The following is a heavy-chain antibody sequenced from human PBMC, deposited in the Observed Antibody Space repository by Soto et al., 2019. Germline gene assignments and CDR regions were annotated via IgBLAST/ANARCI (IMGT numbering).Heavy chain of an antibody. D-gene: IGHD6-13*01. CDR3: ARYAGSSWFDY. V-gene: IGHV4-59*01. CDR1: GGSISTYY. CDR2: INYSGRT. J-gene: IGHJ4*02. Sequence: PSQNLSLTCTVSGGSISTYYRSWIRQPPGKGLEWIGYINYSGRTNYNPSLKSRVTMSLDTSKNQFSLKLRSVTAADTALFYCARYAGSSWFDYWGQGILVTVSS.